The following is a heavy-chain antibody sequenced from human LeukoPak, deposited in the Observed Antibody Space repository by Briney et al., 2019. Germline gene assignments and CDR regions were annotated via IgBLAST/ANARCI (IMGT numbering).Heavy chain of an antibody. CDR2: ISSDGNNK. Sequence: PGGSLRLSCAVSGFTFSTYTMHCVRQAPGKGLEWVALISSDGNNKDYADSVKGRFTISRDNSKNTLYLQMNSLRGEDTALYFCARGRYYVDYWGQGTLVTVSS. V-gene: IGHV3-30-3*01. CDR1: GFTFSTYT. CDR3: ARGRYYVDY. J-gene: IGHJ4*02.